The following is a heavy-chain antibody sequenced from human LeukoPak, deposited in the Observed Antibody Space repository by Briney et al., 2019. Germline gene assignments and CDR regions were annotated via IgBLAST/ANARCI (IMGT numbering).Heavy chain of an antibody. CDR2: INHSGST. V-gene: IGHV4-39*07. CDR1: GGSISSSGYY. J-gene: IGHJ5*02. D-gene: IGHD2-2*01. Sequence: SETLSLTCTVSGGSISSSGYYWGWIRQPPGKGLEWIGEINHSGSTNYNPSLKSRVTISVDTSKNQFSLKLSSVTAADTAVYYCARRLVVPAARGYNWFDPWGQGTLVTVSS. CDR3: ARRLVVPAARGYNWFDP.